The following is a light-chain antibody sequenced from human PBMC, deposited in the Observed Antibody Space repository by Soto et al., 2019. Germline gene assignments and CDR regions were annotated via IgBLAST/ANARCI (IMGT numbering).Light chain of an antibody. CDR1: RIFSSSY. CDR2: GAS. J-gene: IGKJ1*01. V-gene: IGKV3-20*01. Sequence: EIVLTQSPGTLSLSPGARATLSCRASRIFSSSYLGWYQQRPGQAPRLLIYGASSRATGIPDRFSGSGSGTDLTITISSLQSEDCEVYDCQQYHSSPPTFGQGTKVDIK. CDR3: QQYHSSPPT.